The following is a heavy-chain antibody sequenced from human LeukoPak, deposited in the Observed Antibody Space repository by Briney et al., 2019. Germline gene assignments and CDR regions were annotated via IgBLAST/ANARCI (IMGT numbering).Heavy chain of an antibody. Sequence: NSSETLSLTCTVSGYSISSDYYWGWIRQPPGKGLEWIGYIYYSGSTNYNPSLKSRVTISVDTSKNQFSLKLSSVTAADTAVYYCARDQTYSGSGIYTYFDYWGQGILVTVSS. J-gene: IGHJ4*02. D-gene: IGHD3-10*01. CDR3: ARDQTYSGSGIYTYFDY. CDR1: GYSISSDYY. V-gene: IGHV4-61*01. CDR2: IYYSGST.